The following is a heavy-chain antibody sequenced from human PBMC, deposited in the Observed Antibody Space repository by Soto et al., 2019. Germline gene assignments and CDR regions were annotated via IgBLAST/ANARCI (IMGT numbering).Heavy chain of an antibody. CDR3: ARDRVVAAVTYYYYGMDV. D-gene: IGHD2-15*01. Sequence: PXETLSLTCTVSGCSISSGDYCWCLIRPPPGKGLAWIGYIYYSGSTYYNPSLKSRVTISVDTSKNQFSLKLSSLTAADTAVYYCARDRVVAAVTYYYYGMDVWGQGTTVTVSS. V-gene: IGHV4-30-4*01. CDR1: GCSISSGDYC. CDR2: IYYSGST. J-gene: IGHJ6*02.